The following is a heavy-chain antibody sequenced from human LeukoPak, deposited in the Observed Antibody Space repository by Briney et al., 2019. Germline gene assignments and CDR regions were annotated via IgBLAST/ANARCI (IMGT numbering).Heavy chain of an antibody. D-gene: IGHD5-24*01. CDR2: ISWNSGSI. CDR1: GFTFDDYA. J-gene: IGHJ4*02. Sequence: PGRSLRLSCAASGFTFDDYAMHWVRQAPGKGLEWVSGISWNSGSIGYADSVKGRFTISRDNAENSLYLQMNSLRAEDTALYYCAKDIEGSATRGYFDYWGQGTLVTVSS. CDR3: AKDIEGSATRGYFDY. V-gene: IGHV3-9*01.